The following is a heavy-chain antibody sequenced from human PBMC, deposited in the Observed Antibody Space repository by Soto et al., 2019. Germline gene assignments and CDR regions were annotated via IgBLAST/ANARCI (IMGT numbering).Heavy chain of an antibody. Sequence: QVQLQESGPGLVKPSQTLSLTCTVSGGSISSAAYYWSWIRQHPGKGLEWIGYISHSGSTYYPPSLKSRVIISADTSKNQFSVNLTSVTAADTAGYYCAREYTYGSNFFDCWGQGALVTVSS. D-gene: IGHD5-18*01. J-gene: IGHJ4*02. CDR3: AREYTYGSNFFDC. CDR1: GGSISSAAYY. V-gene: IGHV4-31*03. CDR2: ISHSGST.